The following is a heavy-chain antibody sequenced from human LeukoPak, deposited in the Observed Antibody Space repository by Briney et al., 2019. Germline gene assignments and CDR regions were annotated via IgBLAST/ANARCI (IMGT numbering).Heavy chain of an antibody. CDR2: INQDASAK. D-gene: IGHD3-10*01. CDR3: ASRSYESGSYFKRD. J-gene: IGHJ4*02. CDR1: GFTFSSYG. V-gene: IGHV3-7*01. Sequence: PGGSLRLSCAASGFTFSSYGMSWVRQAPGKGLEWVANINQDASAKYYVDSVKGRFTISRDNAKKSLYLLMNNLTAEDTAVYYCASRSYESGSYFKRDWGQGTLVTVSS.